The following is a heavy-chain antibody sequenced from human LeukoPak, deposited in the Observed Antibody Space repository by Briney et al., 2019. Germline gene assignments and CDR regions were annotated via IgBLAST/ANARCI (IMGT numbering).Heavy chain of an antibody. CDR3: TRDRGWLRKFDY. CDR1: GFTFSSYW. Sequence: GGSLRLSCAASGFTFSSYWMHWVRQAPGKGLEWVGFIRSKAYGGTTEYAASVKGRFTISRDDSKSIAYLQMNSLKTEDTAVYYCTRDRGWLRKFDYWGQGTLVTVSS. CDR2: IRSKAYGGTT. D-gene: IGHD5-12*01. J-gene: IGHJ4*02. V-gene: IGHV3-49*04.